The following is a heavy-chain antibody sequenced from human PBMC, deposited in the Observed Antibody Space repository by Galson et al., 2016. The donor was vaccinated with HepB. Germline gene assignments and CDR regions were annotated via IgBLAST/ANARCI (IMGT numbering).Heavy chain of an antibody. V-gene: IGHV4-39*07. CDR3: ARGWASSDCYPRFHY. Sequence: SLTCTVSVGSIRSSSFSWGWIRQPPGKGLEWIGTVYRGKTYYNPSLKSRVTISEDTSRKQFSLKLTSVTAADTAVYSCARGWASSDCYPRFHYWGQGTLVTVSS. D-gene: IGHD6-19*01. J-gene: IGHJ4*02. CDR2: VYRGKT. CDR1: VGSIRSSSFS.